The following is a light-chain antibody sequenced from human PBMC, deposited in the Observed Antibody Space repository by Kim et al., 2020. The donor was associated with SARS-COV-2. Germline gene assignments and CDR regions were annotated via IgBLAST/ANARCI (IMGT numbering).Light chain of an antibody. CDR1: PSVSSY. CDR2: DAS. J-gene: IGKJ4*01. V-gene: IGKV3-11*01. CDR3: QQRSNWPLT. Sequence: LSQWERATPSCRASPSVSSYLAWYQQKPGQAPRLLIYDASNRATGIPARFSGSGSGTGVTLTISSLEPEDFAVYYCQQRSNWPLTFGGGTKVDIK.